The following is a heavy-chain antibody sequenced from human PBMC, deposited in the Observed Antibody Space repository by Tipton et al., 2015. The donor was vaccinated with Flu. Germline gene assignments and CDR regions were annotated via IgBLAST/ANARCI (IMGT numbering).Heavy chain of an antibody. J-gene: IGHJ4*02. Sequence: TLSLTCTVSGGSISSYYWSWIRQPPGKGLEWIGYIYYSGSTNYNPSLKSRVTISVDTSKNQFSLKLSSVTAADTAVYYCAGEADSSGYYPFDYWGQGTLVTVSS. D-gene: IGHD3-22*01. CDR3: AGEADSSGYYPFDY. CDR1: GGSISSYY. V-gene: IGHV4-59*01. CDR2: IYYSGST.